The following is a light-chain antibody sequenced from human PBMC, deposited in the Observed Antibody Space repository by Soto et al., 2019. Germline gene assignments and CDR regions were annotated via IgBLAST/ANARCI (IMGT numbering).Light chain of an antibody. CDR3: LQDNIYPRT. V-gene: IGKV1-6*01. CDR1: QGIRND. Sequence: AIQMTQSPSSLSASVGDRVTITCRASQGIRNDLGWYQQKPGEAPKLLIYAASTLHGWVSSRFSGSGSGTDFTLTILSLQPDDCATDSCLQDNIYPRTFGQETQVAIK. CDR2: AAS. J-gene: IGKJ1*01.